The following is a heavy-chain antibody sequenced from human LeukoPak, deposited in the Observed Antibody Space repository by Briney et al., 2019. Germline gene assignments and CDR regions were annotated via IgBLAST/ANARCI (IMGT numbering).Heavy chain of an antibody. Sequence: AGGSLRLSCAASGFTFNNYGMGWVRQTPGKGLEWVATIGTSGANTYHADSVKGRFTISRDNSKSTLYLQMNSLRAEDTAVYHCAKKSGDHFHFDLWGQGTLVTVSS. CDR3: AKKSGDHFHFDL. CDR1: GFTFNNYG. J-gene: IGHJ4*02. V-gene: IGHV3-23*01. D-gene: IGHD2-21*01. CDR2: IGTSGANT.